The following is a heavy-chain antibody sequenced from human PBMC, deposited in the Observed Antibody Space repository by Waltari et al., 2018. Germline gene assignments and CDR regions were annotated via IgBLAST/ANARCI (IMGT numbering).Heavy chain of an antibody. CDR2: IIPIFGTA. Sequence: QVRLVQSGAEVKKPGSSVKVSCKASGGTFSSYAISWVRQAPGQGLEWMGGIIPIFGTANYAQKFQGRVTITADESTSTAYMELSSLRSEDTAVYYCARGYCSSTSCYYYFDYWGQGTLVTVSS. D-gene: IGHD2-2*01. CDR3: ARGYCSSTSCYYYFDY. J-gene: IGHJ4*02. CDR1: GGTFSSYA. V-gene: IGHV1-69*01.